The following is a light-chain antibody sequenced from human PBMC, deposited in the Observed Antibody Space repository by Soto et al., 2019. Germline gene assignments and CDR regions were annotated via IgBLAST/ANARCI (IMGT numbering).Light chain of an antibody. V-gene: IGKV1-33*01. Sequence: DIQMTQSPSSLSASVGDRVTITCQTSQAIGNFLNWYQQKPGKAPALLIYDASNLETGVPSRFSGSRSGTHFTFTISSLQPEDFATCYCQQSYSTPFTFGPGTKVDIK. J-gene: IGKJ3*01. CDR1: QAIGNF. CDR3: QQSYSTPFT. CDR2: DAS.